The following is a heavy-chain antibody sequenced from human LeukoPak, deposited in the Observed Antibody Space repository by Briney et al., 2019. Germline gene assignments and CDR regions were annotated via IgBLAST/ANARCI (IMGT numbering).Heavy chain of an antibody. V-gene: IGHV1-8*01. CDR2: MNPNSGNT. CDR3: ARTGNRRGSSRYYYYGMDV. D-gene: IGHD6-19*01. J-gene: IGHJ6*02. CDR1: GYTFTSYD. Sequence: EASVKVSCKASGYTFTSYDINWVRQATGQGLEWMGWMNPNSGNTGYAQKFQGRVTMTRNTSISTAYMELSSLRSEDTAVYYCARTGNRRGSSRYYYYGMDVWGQGTTVTVSS.